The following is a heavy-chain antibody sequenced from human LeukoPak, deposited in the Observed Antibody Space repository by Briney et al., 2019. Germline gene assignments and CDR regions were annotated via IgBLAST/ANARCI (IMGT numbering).Heavy chain of an antibody. J-gene: IGHJ4*02. V-gene: IGHV3-53*01. CDR2: IYSGGST. CDR3: ARDPHRSKGGLGELWN. CDR1: GFTVSSNY. Sequence: GGSLRLSCAASGFTVSSNYMSWVRQAPGKGLEWVSVIYSGGSTYYADSVKGRFTISRDNFKNTLYLQMNSLRAEDTAVYYCARDPHRSKGGLGELWNWGQGTLVTVSS. D-gene: IGHD3-10*01.